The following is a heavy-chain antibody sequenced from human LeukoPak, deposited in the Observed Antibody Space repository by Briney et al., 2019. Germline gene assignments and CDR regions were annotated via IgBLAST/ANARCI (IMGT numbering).Heavy chain of an antibody. J-gene: IGHJ4*02. D-gene: IGHD5-18*01. CDR1: GFTFDDYA. CDR3: AKLPDTAMVTITSY. V-gene: IGHV3-9*01. CDR2: ISWNSGSI. Sequence: PGGSLRLSCAASGFTFDDYAMHWVRQAPGKGLEWVSGISWNSGSIGYADSVKGRFTNSRDNAKNSLYLQMNSLRAEDTALYYCAKLPDTAMVTITSYWGQGTLVTVSS.